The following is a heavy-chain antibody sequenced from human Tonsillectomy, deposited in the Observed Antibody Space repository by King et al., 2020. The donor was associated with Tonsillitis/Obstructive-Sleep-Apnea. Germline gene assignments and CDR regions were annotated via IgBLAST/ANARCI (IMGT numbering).Heavy chain of an antibody. CDR2: IYPGDSDT. Sequence: QLVQSGAEVKKPGGSLKISCKGSGYSFTSYWIGWVRQMPGKGLEWMGIIYPGDSDTRYSPSFQGQVTISADKSISTAYLQWSSLKASDTAMYYCARHMGPTGRYYYYGMDVWGQGTTVTVSS. V-gene: IGHV5-51*01. D-gene: IGHD4-17*01. CDR3: ARHMGPTGRYYYYGMDV. J-gene: IGHJ6*02. CDR1: GYSFTSYW.